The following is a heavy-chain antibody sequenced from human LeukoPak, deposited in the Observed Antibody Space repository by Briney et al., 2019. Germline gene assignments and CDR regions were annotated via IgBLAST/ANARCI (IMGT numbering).Heavy chain of an antibody. V-gene: IGHV7-4-1*02. CDR2: INTNTANP. CDR1: GYTFISYA. CDR3: ARDTIAAADYYFDY. J-gene: IGHJ4*02. D-gene: IGHD6-13*01. Sequence: ASVKVSCKASGYTFISYAMNWVRQAPGQGLEWMGWINTNTANPTYAQGFTGRFVFSLDTSVSTAYLQISSLKAEDTAVYYCARDTIAAADYYFDYWGQGTLVTVSS.